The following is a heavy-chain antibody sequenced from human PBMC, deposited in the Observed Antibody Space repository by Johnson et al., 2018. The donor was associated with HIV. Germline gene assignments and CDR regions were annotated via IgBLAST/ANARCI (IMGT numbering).Heavy chain of an antibody. J-gene: IGHJ3*02. CDR1: GFTFSSYA. CDR2: ISGSGGST. Sequence: VQLVESGGGVVQPGRSLRLSCAASGFTFSSYAMHWVRQAPGKGLEWVSAISGSGGSTYYADSVKGRFTISRDNAKNSVFLHMDSLRAEDTAVYYCARDPELDYFNNRAFDIWGQGTMVTVSS. V-gene: IGHV3-21*01. D-gene: IGHD3-22*01. CDR3: ARDPELDYFNNRAFDI.